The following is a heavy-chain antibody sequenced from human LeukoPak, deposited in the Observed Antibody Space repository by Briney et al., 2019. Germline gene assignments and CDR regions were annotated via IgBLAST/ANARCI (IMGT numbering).Heavy chain of an antibody. Sequence: GGSLRLSCAASGFTFDDYAMHWVRQAPGKGLEWVSGISRNSGSIGYADSVKGRFTISRDNAKNSLYLQMNSLRAEDTALYYCAKDIREYSSSDLDYWGQGTLVTVSS. CDR3: AKDIREYSSSDLDY. J-gene: IGHJ4*02. V-gene: IGHV3-9*01. CDR2: ISRNSGSI. CDR1: GFTFDDYA. D-gene: IGHD6-6*01.